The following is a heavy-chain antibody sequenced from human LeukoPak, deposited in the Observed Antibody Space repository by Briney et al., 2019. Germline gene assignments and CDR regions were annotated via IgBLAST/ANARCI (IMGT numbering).Heavy chain of an antibody. J-gene: IGHJ4*02. CDR3: AREERAMVYFDY. Sequence: SQTLSLTCTVSGGSISSASYYWSWIRQPAGKGLEWIGRIYTSGSTNYNPSLKSRVTISVDTSKNQFSLKLSSVTAADTAVYYCAREERAMVYFDYWGQGTLVTVSS. D-gene: IGHD5-18*01. V-gene: IGHV4-61*02. CDR2: IYTSGST. CDR1: GGSISSASYY.